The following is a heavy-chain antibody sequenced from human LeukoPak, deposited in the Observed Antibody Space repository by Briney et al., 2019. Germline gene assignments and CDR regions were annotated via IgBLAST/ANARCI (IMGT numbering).Heavy chain of an antibody. CDR3: ARGYYDSSDEYFQH. CDR2: INPNSGGT. D-gene: IGHD3-22*01. J-gene: IGHJ1*01. V-gene: IGHV1-2*02. CDR1: GYTFINNW. Sequence: ASVKVSCKASGYTFINNWMHWVRQAPGQGLEWMGWINPNSGGTNSAQKFQGRVTMTRDTSNITAYMELSRLRSDDTAVYFCARGYYDSSDEYFQHWGQGTLVTVSS.